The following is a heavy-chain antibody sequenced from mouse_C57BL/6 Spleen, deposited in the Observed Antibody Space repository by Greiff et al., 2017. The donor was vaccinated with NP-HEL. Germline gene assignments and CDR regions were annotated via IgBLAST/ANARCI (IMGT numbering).Heavy chain of an antibody. CDR2: IDPENGDT. Sequence: EVQLQQSGAELVRPGASVKLSCTASGFNIKDDYMHWVKQRPEQGLEWIGWIDPENGDTEYASKFQGKATITADTSSNTAYLQLSSLTSEDTAVYYCTTGGIFAYWGQGTLVTVSA. J-gene: IGHJ3*01. CDR3: TTGGIFAY. D-gene: IGHD1-1*01. CDR1: GFNIKDDY. V-gene: IGHV14-4*01.